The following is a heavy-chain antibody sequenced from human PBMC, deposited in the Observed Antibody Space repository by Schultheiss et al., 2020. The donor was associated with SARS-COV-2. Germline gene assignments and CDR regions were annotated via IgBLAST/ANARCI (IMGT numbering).Heavy chain of an antibody. J-gene: IGHJ4*02. CDR2: IYNCGST. V-gene: IGHV3-23*03. Sequence: GGSLRLSCAASGFTFSSYAMSWVRQAPGKGLEWVSVIYNCGSTYYADSVKGRFTISRDNAKNTLYLQMNSLRAEDTAVYYCAKVGDDYGDYVGDYWGQGTLVTVSS. CDR1: GFTFSSYA. D-gene: IGHD4-17*01. CDR3: AKVGDDYGDYVGDY.